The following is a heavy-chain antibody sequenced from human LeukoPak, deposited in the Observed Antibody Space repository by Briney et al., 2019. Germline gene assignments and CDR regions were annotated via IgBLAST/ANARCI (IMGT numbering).Heavy chain of an antibody. J-gene: IGHJ4*02. Sequence: PGGSLRLSCAASGFTLSSYALSWVRQAPGKGLEWVSTISGGGDNTHYANSVKGRFTISRDDPKNTLYVQMNSLRAEDTAIYYCAKVTLAAALVRGQGALVTVSS. CDR2: ISGGGDNT. V-gene: IGHV3-23*01. CDR3: AKVTLAAALV. D-gene: IGHD5-18*01. CDR1: GFTLSSYA.